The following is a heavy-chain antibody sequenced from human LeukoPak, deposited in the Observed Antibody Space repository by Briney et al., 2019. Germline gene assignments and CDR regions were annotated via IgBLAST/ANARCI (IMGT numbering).Heavy chain of an antibody. Sequence: GGSLRLSCGASGFAFSSYWMSWVRQAPGKGLEWVANIKQDGGEKYYVDSVKGRFTISRYNAKNSLFLQMHSLRVEDTAVYYCARLGGSYYTYWGQGTLVTVPS. V-gene: IGHV3-7*01. CDR2: IKQDGGEK. D-gene: IGHD1-26*01. J-gene: IGHJ4*02. CDR1: GFAFSSYW. CDR3: ARLGGSYYTY.